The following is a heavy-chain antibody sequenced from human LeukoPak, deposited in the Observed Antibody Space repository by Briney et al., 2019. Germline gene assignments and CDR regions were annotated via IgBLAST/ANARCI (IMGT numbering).Heavy chain of an antibody. CDR1: GYSFTSYW. Sequence: GESLKISCEGSGYSFTSYWIGWVRQMAGKVLELMGIIYPGDGDTRYSPSLQGQVTISAAKSISPAYLQWSSLKASDTAMYYCARLPITMVRGVMNWGQGPLVTVSS. D-gene: IGHD3-10*01. J-gene: IGHJ4*02. V-gene: IGHV5-51*01. CDR2: IYPGDGDT. CDR3: ARLPITMVRGVMN.